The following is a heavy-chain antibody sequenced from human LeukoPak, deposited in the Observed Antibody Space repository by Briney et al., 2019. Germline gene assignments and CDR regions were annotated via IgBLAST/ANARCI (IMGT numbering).Heavy chain of an antibody. CDR3: ARSIAADDGDFDY. V-gene: IGHV1-2*02. D-gene: IGHD5-12*01. J-gene: IGHJ4*02. CDR2: INPNNGGT. Sequence: ASVKVSCKASGYTFTAYHIHWVRQAPGQGLEWMGWINPNNGGTNYAQKFQGRVTMTRDTSISTAYVELSRLRSDDTAVYYCARSIAADDGDFDYWGQGTLVTVSS. CDR1: GYTFTAYH.